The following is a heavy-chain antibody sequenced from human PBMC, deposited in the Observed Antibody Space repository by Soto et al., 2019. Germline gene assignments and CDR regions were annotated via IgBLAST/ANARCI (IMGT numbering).Heavy chain of an antibody. Sequence: GGSLRLSCAASGFTFSDYYMTWIRQAPGKGLEWVSYITGSSTYTNYADSVRGRFTISRDNAKNSLYLQMNSLRAEDTAVYYCARVAQGGTYWTPSYFDSWGQGTLVTVSS. V-gene: IGHV3-11*06. J-gene: IGHJ4*02. CDR3: ARVAQGGTYWTPSYFDS. CDR2: ITGSSTYT. D-gene: IGHD1-26*01. CDR1: GFTFSDYY.